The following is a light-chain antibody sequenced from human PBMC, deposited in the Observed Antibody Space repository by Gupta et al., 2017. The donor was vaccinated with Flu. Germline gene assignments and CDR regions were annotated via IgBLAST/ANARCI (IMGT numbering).Light chain of an antibody. J-gene: IGKJ4*01. V-gene: IGKV1D-16*01. CDR1: QGIGKY. CDR2: GSS. Sequence: DIKMTQSPSSLSASVGDRITITCRASQGIGKYLTWYQQKPERAPKSLIFGSSNLQSGVPSRFSGSGSGTDFTLTISSLQPEDFATYYCQQYQHYPLTFGGGTKVEIK. CDR3: QQYQHYPLT.